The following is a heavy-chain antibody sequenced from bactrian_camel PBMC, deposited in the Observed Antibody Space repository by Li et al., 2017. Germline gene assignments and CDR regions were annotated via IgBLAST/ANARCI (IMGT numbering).Heavy chain of an antibody. CDR1: DYTASRGC. J-gene: IGHJ6*01. CDR3: AARVGDSPMYYCAALSEQVRLYNT. D-gene: IGHD3*01. V-gene: IGHV3S26*01. CDR2: LWIGGAQT. Sequence: HVQLVESGGGSVQPGGSLRLSCVASDYTASRGCMGWFRQRPGKDREGVAVLWIGGAQTTYADPVKGRFTISVDNAKNTVYLQMNSLKPEDTAMYYCAARVGDSPMYYCAALSEQVRLYNTWGQGTQVTVS.